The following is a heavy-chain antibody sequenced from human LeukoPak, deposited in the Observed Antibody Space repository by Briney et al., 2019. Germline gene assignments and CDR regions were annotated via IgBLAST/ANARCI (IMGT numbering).Heavy chain of an antibody. J-gene: IGHJ4*02. CDR1: RGSISSNSYN. V-gene: IGHV4-39*07. D-gene: IGHD6-19*01. Sequence: SETLSLTCTVSRGSISSNSYNWGWIRQPQGKGLEWIVSIYYSGSTYYNPSLKSRVTISVDTSKNQFSLKLSSVTAADTAVYYCAAKQLKGIAVAGGSGEFFDYWGQGTLVTVSS. CDR3: AAKQLKGIAVAGGSGEFFDY. CDR2: IYYSGST.